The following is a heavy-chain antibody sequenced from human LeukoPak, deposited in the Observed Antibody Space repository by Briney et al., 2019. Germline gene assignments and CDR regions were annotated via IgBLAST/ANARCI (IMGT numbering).Heavy chain of an antibody. V-gene: IGHV3-30*02. D-gene: IGHD3-3*01. J-gene: IGHJ6*03. CDR2: IRYDGSNK. CDR3: AKDFSITIFGVVTLDCYMDV. CDR1: GFTFSSYG. Sequence: PGGSLRLSCAASGFTFSSYGMHWVRQAPGKGLEWVAFIRYDGSNKYYADSVKGRFTISRDNSKNTLYLQMNSLRGEDTAVYYCAKDFSITIFGVVTLDCYMDVWGKGTTVTVSS.